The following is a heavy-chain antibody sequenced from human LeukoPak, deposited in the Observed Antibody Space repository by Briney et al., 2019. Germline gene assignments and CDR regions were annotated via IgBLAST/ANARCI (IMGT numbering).Heavy chain of an antibody. V-gene: IGHV5-10-1*01. CDR3: ARHSGVGVVRIVDP. J-gene: IGHJ5*02. CDR2: IDPSDSYT. CDR1: GCSFTDYL. D-gene: IGHD2-15*01. Sequence: GESLKISCKGSGCSFTDYLISWVRQMPGKGLEWMGRIDPSDSYTNYSPSFQGHVTISADKSISTAYLQLSSLKASDTAMYYCARHSGVGVVRIVDPWGQGTPVTVSS.